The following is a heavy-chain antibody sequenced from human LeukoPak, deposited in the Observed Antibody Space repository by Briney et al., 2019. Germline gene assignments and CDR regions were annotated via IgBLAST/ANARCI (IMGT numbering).Heavy chain of an antibody. D-gene: IGHD2-15*01. CDR3: ARRLVAALDGMDV. CDR1: GFTFSSYS. CDR2: ISSNSRYI. J-gene: IGHJ6*02. Sequence: GGSLRLSCAASGFTFSSYSINWVRQAPGKGLEWVSSISSNSRYIYYADSVKGRFTISRDNAKNSLYLQMNSLRAEDTAVYYCARRLVAALDGMDVWGQGTTVTVSS. V-gene: IGHV3-21*01.